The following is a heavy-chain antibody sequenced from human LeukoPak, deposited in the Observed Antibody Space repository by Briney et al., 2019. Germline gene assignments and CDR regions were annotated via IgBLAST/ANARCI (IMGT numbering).Heavy chain of an antibody. D-gene: IGHD3-22*01. Sequence: ASVKLSCKASGGTFSSYTISWVRQAPGQGLEWMGRVIPILGIANYAQKFQGRVTITADKSTSTAYMELSSLRSEDTAVYYCARDRRYYDSSGYSIDYWGQGTLVTVSS. V-gene: IGHV1-69*04. CDR3: ARDRRYYDSSGYSIDY. CDR2: VIPILGIA. CDR1: GGTFSSYT. J-gene: IGHJ4*02.